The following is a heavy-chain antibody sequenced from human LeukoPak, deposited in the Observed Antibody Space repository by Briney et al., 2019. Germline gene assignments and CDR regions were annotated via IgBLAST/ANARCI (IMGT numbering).Heavy chain of an antibody. CDR3: ANHMWELHYGMDV. CDR1: GFTFSSYA. J-gene: IGHJ6*02. D-gene: IGHD1-26*01. Sequence: GGSLRLSCAASGFTFSSYAMSWVRQAPGKGLEWVSAISGSGGSTYYADSVEGRFTISRDNSKNTLYLQMNSLRAEDTAVYYCANHMWELHYGMDVWGQGTTVTVSS. V-gene: IGHV3-23*01. CDR2: ISGSGGST.